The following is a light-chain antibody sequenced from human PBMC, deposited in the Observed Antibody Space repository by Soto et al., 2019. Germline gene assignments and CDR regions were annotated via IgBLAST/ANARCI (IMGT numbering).Light chain of an antibody. J-gene: IGKJ1*01. CDR2: GTS. Sequence: DIVLLQSAGIMPLAPGEGAAVSCRASQMIDDSYLAWYQQKPGQAPRLLIYGTSSRATGVPDRFPGTGFGSDLTIPARRLEPEEGAVHECQRSGTSFWTFGQGTKVDIK. CDR3: QRSGTSFWT. V-gene: IGKV3-20*01. CDR1: QMIDDSY.